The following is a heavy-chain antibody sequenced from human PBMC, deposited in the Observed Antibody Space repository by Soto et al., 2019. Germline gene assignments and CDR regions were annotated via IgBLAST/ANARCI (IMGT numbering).Heavy chain of an antibody. D-gene: IGHD3-9*01. V-gene: IGHV1-18*04. CDR1: GYTFTSYG. J-gene: IGHJ6*02. CDR2: ISAYNGNT. Sequence: ASVKLSCQASGYTFTSYGISLVRQAPGQGLEWMGWISAYNGNTNYAQKLQGRVTMTTDTSTSTAYMELRSLRSDDTAVYYCARDLVLRFFDPYYYYYGMDVWGQGTTVTVSS. CDR3: ARDLVLRFFDPYYYYYGMDV.